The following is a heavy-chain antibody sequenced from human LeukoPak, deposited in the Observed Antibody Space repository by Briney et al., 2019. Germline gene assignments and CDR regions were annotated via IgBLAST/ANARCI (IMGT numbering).Heavy chain of an antibody. Sequence: GGSLRLSCAASGFTFSSYNMNWVRQAPGKGLEWVSSISSSSSYIYYADSVKGRFTISRDNAKDSLYLQMNSLRAEDTAVYSCARGETGMDYWGQGTLVTVSS. V-gene: IGHV3-21*01. D-gene: IGHD1-14*01. CDR2: ISSSSSYI. CDR3: ARGETGMDY. CDR1: GFTFSSYN. J-gene: IGHJ4*02.